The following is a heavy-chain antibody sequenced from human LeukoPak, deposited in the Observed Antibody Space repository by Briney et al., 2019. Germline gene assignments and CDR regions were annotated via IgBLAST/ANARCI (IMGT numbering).Heavy chain of an antibody. CDR1: GFTFSGFS. CDR2: ITGNGDKT. V-gene: IGHV3-64*02. CDR3: ARIGMENFYDL. J-gene: IGHJ5*02. D-gene: IGHD2/OR15-2a*01. Sequence: PGGSLRLSCAASGFTFSGFSMHWIRQAPGRGLEYVSAITGNGDKTFYTDSVRGRFTIFRDNSKNTLSLQMGSLRGEDTALYFCARIGMENFYDLWGQGTLVTVSS.